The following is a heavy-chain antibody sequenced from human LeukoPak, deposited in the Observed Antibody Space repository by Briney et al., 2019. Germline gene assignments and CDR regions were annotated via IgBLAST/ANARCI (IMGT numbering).Heavy chain of an antibody. J-gene: IGHJ4*02. CDR2: IILIFGTA. D-gene: IGHD3-9*01. V-gene: IGHV1-69*05. CDR3: ASGYDILTGYSRGYYFDY. CDR1: VGTFSSYV. Sequence: ASVKVSCKDSVGTFSSYVISWVRPAPGQGVEWVGGIILIFGTANYAQKFQGRVTITTDESPRTDYMELRSLRSEDTAVYYCASGYDILTGYSRGYYFDYWGQGTLVTVPS.